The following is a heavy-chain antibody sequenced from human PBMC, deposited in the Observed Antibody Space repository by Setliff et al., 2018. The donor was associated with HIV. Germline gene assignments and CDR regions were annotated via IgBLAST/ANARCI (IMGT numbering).Heavy chain of an antibody. Sequence: ASETLSLTCTVSGASITSYYWNWIRQTPGKGLEWIGFGHHSGSSFYNPSLTRRVSISVDTAESQFILKLTSVTATDTAVYYCARWGEPALKAFDVWGRGTMVTVSS. J-gene: IGHJ3*01. CDR1: GASITSYY. D-gene: IGHD3-16*01. V-gene: IGHV4-59*08. CDR2: GHHSGSS. CDR3: ARWGEPALKAFDV.